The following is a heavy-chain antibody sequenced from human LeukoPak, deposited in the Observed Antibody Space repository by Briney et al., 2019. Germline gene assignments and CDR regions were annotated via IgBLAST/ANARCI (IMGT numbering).Heavy chain of an antibody. CDR1: GFSVGEYC. CDR2: ITGSGAGT. J-gene: IGHJ3*02. Sequence: QAGSSVRDSLTTAGFSVGEYCRCWGRPAPEKEQQWVSAITGSGAGTYYADSVKGRFTISRDNSKNTLYLQMNSLRAEDTALYYCVKVNVKQQLIPRPGAFDIWGQGTLVTVSS. D-gene: IGHD6-13*01. V-gene: IGHV3-23*01. CDR3: VKVNVKQQLIPRPGAFDI.